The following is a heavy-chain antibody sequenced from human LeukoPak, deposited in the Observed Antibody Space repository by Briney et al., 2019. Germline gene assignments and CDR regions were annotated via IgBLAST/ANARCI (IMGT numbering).Heavy chain of an antibody. D-gene: IGHD2-21*02. CDR2: IYHSGST. V-gene: IGHV4-38-2*01. Sequence: PSETLSLTCAVSGYSISSGYYWGWIRQPPGKGLEWSGSIYHSGSTYYNPSLKSRVTISVDTSKNQFSLKLSSVTAADTAVYYCAIAPGAYCGGDCYFRAFDIWGQGTVVTVSS. J-gene: IGHJ3*02. CDR3: AIAPGAYCGGDCYFRAFDI. CDR1: GYSISSGYY.